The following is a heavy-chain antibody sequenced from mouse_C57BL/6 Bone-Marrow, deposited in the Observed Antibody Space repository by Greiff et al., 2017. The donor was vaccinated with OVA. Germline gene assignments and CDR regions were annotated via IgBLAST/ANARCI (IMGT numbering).Heavy chain of an antibody. Sequence: EVQLVESGPGLVKPSQSLSLTCSVTGYSITSGYYWNWIRQFPGNKLEWMGYISYDGSNNYNPSLKNRISITRDTSKNQFFLKLNSVTTEDTATYYCARSHYYEEDYFDYWGQGTTLTVSS. V-gene: IGHV3-6*01. CDR2: ISYDGSN. J-gene: IGHJ2*01. D-gene: IGHD1-2*01. CDR3: ARSHYYEEDYFDY. CDR1: GYSITSGYY.